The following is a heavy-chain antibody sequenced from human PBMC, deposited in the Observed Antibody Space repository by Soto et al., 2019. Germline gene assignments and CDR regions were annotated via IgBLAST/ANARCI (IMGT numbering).Heavy chain of an antibody. D-gene: IGHD3-10*01. CDR1: GGSISSGGYY. CDR2: IYYSGST. V-gene: IGHV4-31*03. Sequence: SETLSLTCTVSGGSISSGGYYWSWIRQHPGKGLEWIGYIYYSGSTYYNPSLKSRATISVDTSKNQFSLKLSSVTAADTAVYYCAGVYGSGSYYLPGYWGQGTLVTVSS. CDR3: AGVYGSGSYYLPGY. J-gene: IGHJ4*02.